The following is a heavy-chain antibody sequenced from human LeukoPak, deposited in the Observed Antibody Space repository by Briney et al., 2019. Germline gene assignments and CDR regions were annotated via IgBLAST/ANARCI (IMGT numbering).Heavy chain of an antibody. J-gene: IGHJ4*02. CDR1: AISTYY. CDR2: IYYSGST. V-gene: IGHV4-59*01. D-gene: IGHD1-26*01. Sequence: PSETLSLTCTVSAISTYYWSWIRQSPGKGLEWIRYIYYSGSTNYNPSLKSRVTISVDPSKNQFSLKLNSVTAADTAVYYCARDAPGGTSYDYWGQGTLVTVSS. CDR3: ARDAPGGTSYDY.